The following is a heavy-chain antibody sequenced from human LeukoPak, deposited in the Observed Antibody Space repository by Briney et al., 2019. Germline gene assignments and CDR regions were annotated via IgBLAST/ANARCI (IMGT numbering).Heavy chain of an antibody. CDR3: ARGELGLPNRYDY. V-gene: IGHV4-34*01. CDR1: GGFFSGYY. D-gene: IGHD6-13*01. J-gene: IGHJ4*02. Sequence: SETLSLTCAVYGGFFSGYYWSWIRQPPGKGLEWVGEINHSGSTNYNPSLKSRVTISVDTSKNQFSLKLSSVTAADTAVYYCARGELGLPNRYDYWGQGTLVTVSS. CDR2: INHSGST.